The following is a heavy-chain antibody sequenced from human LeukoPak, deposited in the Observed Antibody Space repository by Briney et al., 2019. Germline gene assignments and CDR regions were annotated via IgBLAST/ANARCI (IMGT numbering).Heavy chain of an antibody. Sequence: PGGSLRLSCAASGFTFSIYSINWVRQAPGKGLEWVSSISSSSSYIYYADSVKGRFTISRDNAKNSLYLQMNSLRAEDTAVYYCAKDWSVGNWFDPWGQGTLVTVSS. CDR3: AKDWSVGNWFDP. V-gene: IGHV3-21*04. CDR2: ISSSSSYI. D-gene: IGHD3-3*01. J-gene: IGHJ5*02. CDR1: GFTFSIYS.